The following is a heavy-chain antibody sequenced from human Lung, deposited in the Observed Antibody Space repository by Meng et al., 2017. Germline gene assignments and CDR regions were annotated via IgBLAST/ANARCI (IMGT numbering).Heavy chain of an antibody. V-gene: IGHV4-34*01. CDR1: GASFSDYY. CDR3: ARGPTTMAHDFDY. J-gene: IGHJ4*02. Sequence: QVKLKHWGSGPLKPSETLSLTCVVSGASFSDYYWSWIRQPPGKGLEWIGDINHSGSTNYNPSLESRATISVDTSQNNLSLKLSSVTAADSAVYYCARGPTTMAHDFDYWGQGTLVTVSS. CDR2: INHSGST. D-gene: IGHD4-11*01.